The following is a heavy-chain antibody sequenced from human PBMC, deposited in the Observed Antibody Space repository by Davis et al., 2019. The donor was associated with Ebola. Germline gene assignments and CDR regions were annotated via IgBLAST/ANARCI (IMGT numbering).Heavy chain of an antibody. V-gene: IGHV3-7*01. D-gene: IGHD1-1*01. CDR3: ARRLDVQF. CDR1: GFNFSSYW. CDR2: IKQDGSEK. J-gene: IGHJ4*02. Sequence: GESLKISCVGSGFNFSSYWMNWVRQAPGKGLEWVANIKQDGSEKYYVDSVKGRFTISRDNAKNSMFLQMNSLRADDTAVYYCARRLDVQFWGQGTLVTVSS.